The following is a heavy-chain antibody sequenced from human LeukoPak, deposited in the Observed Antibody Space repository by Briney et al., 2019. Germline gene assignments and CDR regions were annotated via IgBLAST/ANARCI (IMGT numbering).Heavy chain of an antibody. CDR1: GFTFSSYG. Sequence: GGSLRLSCAASGFTFSSYGMHWVRQAPGKGLEWVAVIWYDGSNKYYADSVKGRFTISRDNSKNTLYLQMNSLRAEDTAVYYCARGSGYDFSGRGPAAYWGQGTLVTVSS. J-gene: IGHJ4*02. CDR3: ARGSGYDFSGRGPAAY. CDR2: IWYDGSNK. D-gene: IGHD5-12*01. V-gene: IGHV3-33*01.